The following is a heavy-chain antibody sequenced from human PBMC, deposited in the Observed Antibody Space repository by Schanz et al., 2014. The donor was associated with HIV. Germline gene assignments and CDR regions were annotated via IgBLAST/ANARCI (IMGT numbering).Heavy chain of an antibody. CDR3: AKSLPIETATITYFDY. V-gene: IGHV3-48*03. CDR1: GFTFSSYA. CDR2: ISDTGTTT. Sequence: VQLVESGGGVVQPGRSLRLSCAASGFTFSSYAMYWVRQAPGKGLEWVSYISDTGTTTYYADSVNGRFTISRDNAKNSMFLQMNSLRAEDTAVYYCAKSLPIETATITYFDYWGQGTLVTVSS. J-gene: IGHJ4*02. D-gene: IGHD1-20*01.